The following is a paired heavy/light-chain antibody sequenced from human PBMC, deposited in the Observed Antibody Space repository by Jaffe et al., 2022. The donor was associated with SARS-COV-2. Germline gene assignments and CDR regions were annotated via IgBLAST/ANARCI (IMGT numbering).Heavy chain of an antibody. CDR1: GGTFSNYG. D-gene: IGHD3-10*01. CDR2: IIPLFGAP. V-gene: IGHV1-69*19. CDR3: ATYAQVRETRDTFKSGSGSSPPHNRRFFYYYYIDV. Sequence: QVQLVQSGADVKNPGSSVKVTCKISGGTFSNYGITWVRQAPGQGLEWMGGIIPLFGAPDYAQNFQGRVTITADDTTSTAYMELSSLRSGDTAVYYCATYAQVRETRDTFKSGSGSSPPHNRRFFYYYYIDVWGKGTTVTVSS. J-gene: IGHJ6*03.
Light chain of an antibody. J-gene: IGLJ2*01. Sequence: SSGLTQPPSVSVSPGQTASITCSGEKWGENYASWYQKKSGQSPILVIYQDIKRPSGIPERFSGSISGNTATLTISGTQAMDEADYFCQTWDKTTVVFGGGTKLTVL. CDR1: KWGENY. CDR3: QTWDKTTVV. CDR2: QDI. V-gene: IGLV3-1*01.